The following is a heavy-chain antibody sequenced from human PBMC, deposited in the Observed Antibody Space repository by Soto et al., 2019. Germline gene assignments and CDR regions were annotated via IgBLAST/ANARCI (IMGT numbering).Heavy chain of an antibody. V-gene: IGHV4-59*08. Sequence: QVQLQQSGPRLVKPSETLSLTCTVSSGPDRSHNWGWIRQPPGRGLEWIGYVYYTGDTAYNPSLRSRVTITAHTXXNDISLTLSSVTAADTAVYYCVRQGIDYLHGLVDVWGQGTTVSVSS. CDR1: SGPDRSHN. CDR2: VYYTGDT. D-gene: IGHD4-17*01. CDR3: VRQGIDYLHGLVDV. J-gene: IGHJ6*02.